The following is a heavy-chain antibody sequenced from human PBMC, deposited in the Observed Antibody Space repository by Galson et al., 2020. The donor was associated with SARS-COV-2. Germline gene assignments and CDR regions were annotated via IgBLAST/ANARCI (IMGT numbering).Heavy chain of an antibody. Sequence: GGSLRLSCAASGFTFSSYAMHWVRQAPGKGLEWVAVISYDGSNKYYADSVKGRFTISRDNSKNTLYLQMNSLRAEDTAVYYCGSGSYWQKIDYWGQGTLVTVSS. J-gene: IGHJ4*02. CDR2: ISYDGSNK. CDR1: GFTFSSYA. V-gene: IGHV3-30*04. CDR3: GSGSYWQKIDY. D-gene: IGHD3-10*01.